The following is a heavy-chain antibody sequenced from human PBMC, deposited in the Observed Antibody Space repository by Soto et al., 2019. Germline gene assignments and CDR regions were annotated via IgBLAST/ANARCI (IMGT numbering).Heavy chain of an antibody. CDR2: INHSGST. CDR3: ARSVYGDYVFTVDY. V-gene: IGHV4-34*01. J-gene: IGHJ4*02. CDR1: GGSFSGYY. Sequence: QVQLQQWGAGLLKPSETLSLTCAVYGGSFSGYYWSWIRQPPGKGLEWIGEINHSGSTNYNPSLKSRGTISVDTSKNQFSLKLSSVTAADTAVYYCARSVYGDYVFTVDYWGQGTLVTVSS. D-gene: IGHD4-17*01.